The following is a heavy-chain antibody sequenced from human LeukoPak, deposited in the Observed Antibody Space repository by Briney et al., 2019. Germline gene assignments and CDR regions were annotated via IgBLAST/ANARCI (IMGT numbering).Heavy chain of an antibody. J-gene: IGHJ4*02. Sequence: GSLRLSCAASGFTFSSYSMNWVRQAPGKGLEWIGSSYYSGSTYYNPSLKSRVTISVDTSKNQFSLKLSSVTAADTAVYYCARQRINYYDSSGYSGRCFGYWGQGTLVTVSS. D-gene: IGHD3-22*01. CDR3: ARQRINYYDSSGYSGRCFGY. CDR2: SYYSGST. V-gene: IGHV4-59*05. CDR1: GFTFSSYSMN.